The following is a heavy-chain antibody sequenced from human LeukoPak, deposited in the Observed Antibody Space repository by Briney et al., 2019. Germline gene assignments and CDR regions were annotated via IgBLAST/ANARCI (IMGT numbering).Heavy chain of an antibody. Sequence: SETLSLTCAVYGGSSSGYYWSWIRQPPGKGLEWIGEINHSGSTNYNPSLKSRVTISVDTSKNQFSLKLSSVTAADTAVYYCARGGYFDWPYDYWGQGTLVTVSS. CDR1: GGSSSGYY. CDR2: INHSGST. J-gene: IGHJ4*02. V-gene: IGHV4-34*01. CDR3: ARGGYFDWPYDY. D-gene: IGHD3-9*01.